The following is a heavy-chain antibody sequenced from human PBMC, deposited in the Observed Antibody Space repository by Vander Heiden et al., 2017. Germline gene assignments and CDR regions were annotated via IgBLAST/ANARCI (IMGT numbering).Heavy chain of an antibody. CDR3: ARDRGGLVRGVRYYYGMDV. D-gene: IGHD3-10*01. CDR1: GFTFSGYR. CDR2: ISSSSSTI. Sequence: EVQLVESGGGLVQPGGSLRLSCAASGFTFSGYRMNWVRQAPGKGLEWVSYISSSSSTIYYADSVKGRFTISRDNAKNSLYLQMNSLRDEDTAVYYCARDRGGLVRGVRYYYGMDVWGQGTTVTVSS. J-gene: IGHJ6*02. V-gene: IGHV3-48*02.